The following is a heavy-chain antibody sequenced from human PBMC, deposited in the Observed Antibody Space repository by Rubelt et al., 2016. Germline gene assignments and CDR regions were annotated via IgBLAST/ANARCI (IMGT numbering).Heavy chain of an antibody. D-gene: IGHD3-22*01. Sequence: QVQLQQWGAGLLKPSETLSLTCAVYGGSFSGYYWSWIRQPPGKGLEWIGEINPSGNSNYTSSLKSRVTISGDTSKSQFSLKLTSVTAADTAVYYCARGSDRCKAGVDWGQGTLVTVSS. CDR2: INPSGNS. CDR1: GGSFSGYY. J-gene: IGHJ4*02. V-gene: IGHV4-34*01. CDR3: ARGSDRCKAGVD.